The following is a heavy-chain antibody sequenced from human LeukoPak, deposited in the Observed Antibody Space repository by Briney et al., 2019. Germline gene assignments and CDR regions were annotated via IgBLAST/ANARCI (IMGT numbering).Heavy chain of an antibody. V-gene: IGHV4-4*02. CDR2: IYHSGST. CDR3: ARDTGSTYYDFWSGSENNWFDP. Sequence: SETLSLTCAVSGGSISSTNWWTWVRQPPGEGLAWIGEIYHSGSTYYNPSLKSRVTISVDTSKNQFSLKLSSVTAADTAVYYCARDTGSTYYDFWSGSENNWFDPWGQGTLVTVSS. CDR1: GGSISSTNW. J-gene: IGHJ5*02. D-gene: IGHD3-3*01.